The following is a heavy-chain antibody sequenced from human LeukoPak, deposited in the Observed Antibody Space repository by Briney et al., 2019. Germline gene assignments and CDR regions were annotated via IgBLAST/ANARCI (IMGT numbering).Heavy chain of an antibody. CDR3: VLDYGDYGGFDY. V-gene: IGHV3-64D*06. Sequence: GGSLRLPCSASGFTFSSYAMHWVRQAPGKGLEYVSAISGNGGSTYYADSVKGRFTIFRDNSKNTLYLQMSSLRAEDTAVYYCVLDYGDYGGFDYWGQGTLVTVSS. CDR2: ISGNGGST. J-gene: IGHJ4*02. D-gene: IGHD4-17*01. CDR1: GFTFSSYA.